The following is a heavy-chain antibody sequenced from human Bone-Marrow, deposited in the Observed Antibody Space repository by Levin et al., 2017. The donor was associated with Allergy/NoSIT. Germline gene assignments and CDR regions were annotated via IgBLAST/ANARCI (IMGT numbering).Heavy chain of an antibody. V-gene: IGHV4-34*01. D-gene: IGHD5-12*01. CDR3: ARDNIVATTSPSYYYDDYMDV. CDR1: GGSFSGYY. Sequence: GSLRLSCAVYGGSFSGYYWSWIRQPPGKGLEWIGEINHSGSTNYNPSLKSRVTISVDTSKNQFSLKLSSVTAADTAVYYCARDNIVATTSPSYYYDDYMDVWGKGTTVTVSS. CDR2: INHSGST. J-gene: IGHJ6*03.